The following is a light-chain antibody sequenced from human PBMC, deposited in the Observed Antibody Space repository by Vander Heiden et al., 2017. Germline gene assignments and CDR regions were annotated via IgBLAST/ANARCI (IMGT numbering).Light chain of an antibody. CDR1: SSNIGAGYD. J-gene: IGLJ3*02. CDR3: QSYDSSLSGSKV. CDR2: GNS. V-gene: IGLV1-40*01. Sequence: QSVLTQPPSVSGAPGPRVTICCTGSSSNIGAGYDVHWYQQLPGTAPKLLIYGNSNRPSGVPDLFSGSKSGTSASLAITGLQAEDEADYYCQSYDSSLSGSKVFGGGTKLTVL.